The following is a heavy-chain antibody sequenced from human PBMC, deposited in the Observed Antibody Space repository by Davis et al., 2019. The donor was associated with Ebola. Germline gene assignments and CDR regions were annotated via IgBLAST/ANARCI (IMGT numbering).Heavy chain of an antibody. CDR1: GLTFSDYY. D-gene: IGHD2-15*01. V-gene: IGHV3-30*03. CDR3: ARDAHMVALGLDS. Sequence: GESLKISCAASGLTFSDYYMSWIRQAPGKGLEWVAIVSYDGAKAYYGDSVKGRFTISRDGSKNTVYLQMDSLRPDDTAVYYCARDAHMVALGLDSWGHGTLVTVSS. J-gene: IGHJ5*01. CDR2: VSYDGAKA.